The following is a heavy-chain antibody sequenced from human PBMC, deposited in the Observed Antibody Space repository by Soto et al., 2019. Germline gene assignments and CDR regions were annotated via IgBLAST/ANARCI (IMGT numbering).Heavy chain of an antibody. J-gene: IGHJ4*02. CDR2: ISSSSNK. CDR3: AKAPGPQATFDY. V-gene: IGHV3-48*01. Sequence: GALRISSAASWVTCMSYSMNWVRQAPGKGLEWVSYISSSSNKYYADSVKGRFTISRDNSKNTLYLQMNSLRAEDTAVYYCAKAPGPQATFDYWGQGTLVTVSS. CDR1: WVTCMSYS.